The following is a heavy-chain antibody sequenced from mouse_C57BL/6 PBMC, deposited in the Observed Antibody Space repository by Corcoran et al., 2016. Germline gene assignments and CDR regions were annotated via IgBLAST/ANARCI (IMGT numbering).Heavy chain of an antibody. V-gene: IGHV1-18*01. CDR3: ARRFPPYGSSYWYFDV. CDR1: GYTFTDYN. J-gene: IGHJ1*03. Sequence: EVQLQQSGPELVKPGASVKIPCKASGYTFTDYNMDWVKQSHGKSLEWIGDINPNNGGTIYNQKFKGKATLTVDKSSSTAYMELRSLTSEDTAVYYCARRFPPYGSSYWYFDVWGTGTTVTVSS. D-gene: IGHD1-1*01. CDR2: INPNNGGT.